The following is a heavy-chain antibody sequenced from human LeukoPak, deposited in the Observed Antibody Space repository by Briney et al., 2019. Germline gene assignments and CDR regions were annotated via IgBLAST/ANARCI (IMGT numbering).Heavy chain of an antibody. CDR1: GYTFTGYY. CDR3: ARDPAPTSFGVVIIDFDY. Sequence: ASVKVSCKASGYTFTGYYMHWVRQAPGQGLEWMGWINPNSGGTNYAQKFQGRVTMTRDTSISTAYMELSRLRSDDTAVYYCARDPAPTSFGVVIIDFDYWGQGTLVTVSS. V-gene: IGHV1-2*02. J-gene: IGHJ4*02. D-gene: IGHD3-3*01. CDR2: INPNSGGT.